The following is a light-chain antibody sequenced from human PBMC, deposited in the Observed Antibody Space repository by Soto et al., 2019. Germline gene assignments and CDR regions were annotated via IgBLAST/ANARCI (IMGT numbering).Light chain of an antibody. CDR2: GAS. CDR1: QSVSSSY. Sequence: EIVLTQSPGTLSLSPGERATLSCRASQSVSSSYLAWYQQKPCQAPRLLIYGASSRATGIPDRFSGSGSGTDFTLIISRLEPEDFAVYYCQQYGTSPWTFGQGTKVEIK. J-gene: IGKJ1*01. CDR3: QQYGTSPWT. V-gene: IGKV3-20*01.